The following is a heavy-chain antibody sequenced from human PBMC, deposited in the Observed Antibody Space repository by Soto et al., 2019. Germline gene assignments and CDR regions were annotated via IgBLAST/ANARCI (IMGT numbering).Heavy chain of an antibody. D-gene: IGHD1-26*01. V-gene: IGHV3-33*01. CDR3: ARDGDVNTGFGRDY. J-gene: IGHJ4*02. CDR2: IWYDGGNK. CDR1: GFTFSNYG. Sequence: GGSLRLSCAASGFTFSNYGMHWVRQAPGKGLEWVAFIWYDGGNKYYAESVKGRFTISRDNSKNTLYLQMNSLRAEDTAVYYCARDGDVNTGFGRDYWGQGTLVTVSS.